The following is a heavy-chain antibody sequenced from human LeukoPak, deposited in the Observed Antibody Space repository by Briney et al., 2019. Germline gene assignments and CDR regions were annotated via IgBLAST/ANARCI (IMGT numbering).Heavy chain of an antibody. D-gene: IGHD1-26*01. Sequence: GGSLRLSCAASGFIFSTYAMNWVRQAPGKGLEWVSHITASGTAMFYADSVKGRFTISRDNAKNSLYLQMNSLRDEDTAVYYCASSGSYRFDYWGQGTLVTVSS. CDR1: GFIFSTYA. J-gene: IGHJ4*02. CDR2: ITASGTAM. CDR3: ASSGSYRFDY. V-gene: IGHV3-48*02.